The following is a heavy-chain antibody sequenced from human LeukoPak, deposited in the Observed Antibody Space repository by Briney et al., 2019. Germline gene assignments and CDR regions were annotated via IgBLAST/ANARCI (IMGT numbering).Heavy chain of an antibody. CDR1: GFPFNGYY. CDR3: GRDRHWNQGNFDY. CDR2: INPNSGDT. Sequence: ASVKVSCKGSGFPFNGYYMHWVRQAPGQGLEWMGWINPNSGDTNYAQKFQGRVTMTRDTSISTAYMELRSLRSDDTAVYYCGRDRHWNQGNFDYWGQGTLVTVSS. J-gene: IGHJ4*02. D-gene: IGHD1-1*01. V-gene: IGHV1-2*02.